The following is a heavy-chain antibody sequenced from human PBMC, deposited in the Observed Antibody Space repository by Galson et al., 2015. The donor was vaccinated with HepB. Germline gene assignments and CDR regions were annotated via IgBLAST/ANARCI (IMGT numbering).Heavy chain of an antibody. CDR3: ARAQFYSDNSGTAVVLDY. J-gene: IGHJ4*02. D-gene: IGHD3-22*01. CDR1: GFTFSRYT. Sequence: SLRLSCAASGFTFSRYTMNWVRQAPGKGLEWISYISDSSRPIYYAHTVEGRFTVSRDNAKNSLFLQMDSLRAEDSALYYCARAQFYSDNSGTAVVLDYWGQGTLVTVSS. V-gene: IGHV3-48*01. CDR2: ISDSSRPI.